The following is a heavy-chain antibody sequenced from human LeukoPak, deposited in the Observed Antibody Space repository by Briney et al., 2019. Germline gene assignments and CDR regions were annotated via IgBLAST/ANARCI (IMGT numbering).Heavy chain of an antibody. CDR2: DKSKTDGGTT. CDR1: GFTFTNAW. J-gene: IGHJ4*02. CDR3: ATDTKDMLTTIGALDF. V-gene: IGHV3-15*01. Sequence: GGSLRLSCAASGFTFTNAWMTWVRQAPGKGLEWVGRDKSKTDGGTTDYAAPVKGRFTISRDDSKNTLYLQMNSLTTEDTAVYYCATDTKDMLTTIGALDFWGQGTLVTVSS. D-gene: IGHD5-12*01.